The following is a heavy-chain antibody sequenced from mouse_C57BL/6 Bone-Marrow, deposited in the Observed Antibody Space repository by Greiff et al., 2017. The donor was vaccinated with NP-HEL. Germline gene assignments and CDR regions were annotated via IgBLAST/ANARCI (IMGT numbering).Heavy chain of an antibody. Sequence: EVQVVESEGGLVQPGSSMKLSCTASGFTFSDYYMAWVRQVPEKGLEWVANINYDGSSTYYLDSLKSRFIISRDNAKNILYLQMSSLKSEDTATYYCARDRAYYSKGGFAYWGQGTLVTVSA. CDR1: GFTFSDYY. J-gene: IGHJ3*01. V-gene: IGHV5-16*01. CDR2: INYDGSST. CDR3: ARDRAYYSKGGFAY. D-gene: IGHD2-5*01.